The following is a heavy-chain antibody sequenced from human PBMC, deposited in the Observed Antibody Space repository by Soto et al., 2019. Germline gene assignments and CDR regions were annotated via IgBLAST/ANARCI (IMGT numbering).Heavy chain of an antibody. CDR3: ARAPFSSGWFSWSPTDY. CDR2: IIPIPGTT. J-gene: IGHJ4*02. CDR1: GGTFGSYA. Sequence: ASVKVSCKASGGTFGSYAISWVRQAPGQGLEWMGGIIPIPGTTNYAQKLQGRVTMTGDKSTSTAYMELSRLRSDDTAVYYCARAPFSSGWFSWSPTDYWGQGTLVTVSS. D-gene: IGHD6-19*01. V-gene: IGHV1-69*10.